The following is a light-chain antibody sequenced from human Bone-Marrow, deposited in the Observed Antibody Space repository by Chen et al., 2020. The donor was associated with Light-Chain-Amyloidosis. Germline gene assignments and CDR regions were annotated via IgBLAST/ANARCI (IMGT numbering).Light chain of an antibody. CDR2: DVS. CDR3: TSYTSRRTRV. J-gene: IGLJ1*01. CDR1: SSDVGGYDY. V-gene: IGLV2-14*01. Sequence: QSALTQPASVSGSPGQSITISCTGSSSDVGGYDYVSWYQQHPGKAPHLIIYDVSNRPSGVPDRCSGSKSGYTASLTISGIQADDEADNYCTSYTSRRTRVFGTGTKVTVL.